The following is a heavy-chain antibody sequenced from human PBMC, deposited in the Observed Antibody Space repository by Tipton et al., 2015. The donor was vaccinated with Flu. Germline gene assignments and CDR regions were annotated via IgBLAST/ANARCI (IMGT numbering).Heavy chain of an antibody. D-gene: IGHD2-15*01. J-gene: IGHJ1*01. CDR1: GGSFSGYY. Sequence: TLSLTCAVSGGSFSGYYWTWIRQSPGKGLEWIGEINHSGSTNYNSSLKSRVTISIDTSKNQFYLKLNSVTAADTAIYYCARSGAYWGQGTLVTVSS. V-gene: IGHV4-34*01. CDR3: ARSGAY. CDR2: INHSGST.